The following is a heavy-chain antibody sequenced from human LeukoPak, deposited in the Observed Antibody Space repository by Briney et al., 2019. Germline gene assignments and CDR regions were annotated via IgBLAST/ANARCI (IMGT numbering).Heavy chain of an antibody. Sequence: PSQTLSLTCTVSGGSISSGSYYWSWIRQPAGKGLEWIGRIYTSGSTNYNPSLKSRVTISVDTSKNQFSLKLSSVTAADTAVYYCARHGKGVPYLEYYFDYWGQGTLVTVSS. CDR2: IYTSGST. CDR1: GGSISSGSYY. J-gene: IGHJ4*02. CDR3: ARHGKGVPYLEYYFDY. D-gene: IGHD1-1*01. V-gene: IGHV4-61*02.